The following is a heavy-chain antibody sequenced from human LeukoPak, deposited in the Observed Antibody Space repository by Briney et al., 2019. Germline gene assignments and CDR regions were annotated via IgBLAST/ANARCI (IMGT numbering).Heavy chain of an antibody. Sequence: GGSLRLSCAASGFTFSSYSMNWVRQAPGKGLEWVSSITRSNYIYYADSVKGRFTISRDNAKNSLYLQMNSLRAEDTAVYYCAKDGGIAVAGLDYWGQGTLVTVSS. CDR3: AKDGGIAVAGLDY. V-gene: IGHV3-21*06. D-gene: IGHD6-19*01. CDR2: ITRSNYI. J-gene: IGHJ4*02. CDR1: GFTFSSYS.